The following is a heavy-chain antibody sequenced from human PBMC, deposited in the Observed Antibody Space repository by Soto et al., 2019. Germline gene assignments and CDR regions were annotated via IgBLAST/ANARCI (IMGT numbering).Heavy chain of an antibody. V-gene: IGHV3-30-3*01. CDR3: ARDRFVPRNSGWYYFDY. CDR2: ISYDGSNK. CDR1: GFTFSSYA. Sequence: GGSLRLSCAASGFTFSSYAMHWVRQAPGKGLEWVAVISYDGSNKYYADSVKGRFTISRDNSKNTLYLQMNSLRAEDTAVYYCARDRFVPRNSGWYYFDYWGQGTLVTVSS. J-gene: IGHJ4*02. D-gene: IGHD6-19*01.